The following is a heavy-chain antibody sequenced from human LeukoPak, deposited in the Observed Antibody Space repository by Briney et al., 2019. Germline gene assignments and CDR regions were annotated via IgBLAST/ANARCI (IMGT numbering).Heavy chain of an antibody. CDR1: GFTFSSYW. J-gene: IGHJ5*02. Sequence: PGGSLRLSCAASGFTFSSYWMSWVRQAPGKGLEWVSSISSSSSYIYYADSVKGRFTISRDNAKNSLYLQMNSLRAEDTAVYYCARVGEQWLVRGWFDPWGQGTLVTVSS. CDR2: ISSSSSYI. V-gene: IGHV3-21*01. CDR3: ARVGEQWLVRGWFDP. D-gene: IGHD6-19*01.